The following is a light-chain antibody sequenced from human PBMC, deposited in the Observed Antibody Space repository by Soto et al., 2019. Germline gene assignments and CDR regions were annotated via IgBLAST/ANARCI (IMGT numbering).Light chain of an antibody. V-gene: IGKV1-39*01. CDR3: QQSHSTPWT. J-gene: IGKJ1*01. CDR2: GAS. CDR1: RTITTY. Sequence: DIQMTQSPPSLSASVGDRVTITCRASRTITTYLNWYQQKPGKAPQLLIYGASSLQSGVPSRFTGSGSGTDFTLTISSLQPEDFATYHCQQSHSTPWTFGQGTKVEIK.